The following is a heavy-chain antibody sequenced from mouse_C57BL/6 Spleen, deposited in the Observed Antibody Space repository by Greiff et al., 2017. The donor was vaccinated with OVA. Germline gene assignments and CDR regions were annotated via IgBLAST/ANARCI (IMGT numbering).Heavy chain of an antibody. CDR1: GYTFTSYW. V-gene: IGHV1-7*01. CDR2: INPSSGYT. Sequence: QVQLKESGAELAKPGASVKLSCKASGYTFTSYWMHWVKQRPGQGLEWIGYINPSSGYTKYNQKFKDKATLTADKSSSTAYMQLSSLTYEDSAVYYCARSTTVVPMAMDYWGQGTSVTVSS. CDR3: ARSTTVVPMAMDY. J-gene: IGHJ4*01. D-gene: IGHD1-1*01.